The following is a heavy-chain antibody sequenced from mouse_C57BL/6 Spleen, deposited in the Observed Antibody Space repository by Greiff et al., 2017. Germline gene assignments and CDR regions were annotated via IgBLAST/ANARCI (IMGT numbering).Heavy chain of an antibody. D-gene: IGHD1-2*01. Sequence: QVQLQQPGAELVKPGASVKMSCKASGYTFTSYWITWVKQRPGQGLEWIGDIYPGSGSTNYNEKFKSKATLTVDTSSSTAYMQLSSLTSADSAADYYGSSGIITTVYTGDYWGQGTTLTVSS. CDR2: IYPGSGST. CDR3: GSSGIITTVYTGDY. J-gene: IGHJ2*01. V-gene: IGHV1-55*01. CDR1: GYTFTSYW.